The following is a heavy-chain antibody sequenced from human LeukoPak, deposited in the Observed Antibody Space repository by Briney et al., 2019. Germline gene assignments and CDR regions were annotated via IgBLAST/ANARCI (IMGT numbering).Heavy chain of an antibody. V-gene: IGHV1-18*01. Sequence: ASVKVSCKASGYTFTSYGISWVRQAPGQGLEWMGWISAYNGNTNYAQKLQGRVTMTTDTSTSTAYMELRSLRSDDTGVYYCARDFTPFYSSSWYGRSGLYDYWGQGTLVTVSS. CDR2: ISAYNGNT. J-gene: IGHJ4*02. CDR1: GYTFTSYG. CDR3: ARDFTPFYSSSWYGRSGLYDY. D-gene: IGHD6-13*01.